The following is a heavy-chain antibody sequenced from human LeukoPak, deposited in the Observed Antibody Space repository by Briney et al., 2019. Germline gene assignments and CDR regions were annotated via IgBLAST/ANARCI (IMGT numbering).Heavy chain of an antibody. CDR3: ATRTSYYYDSSGYYPFDY. Sequence: GASVKVSCKASGYTFTGYYMHWVRQAPGQGLEWMGWINPNSGGTNYAQKFQGRVTMTRDTSISTAYMELSRLRSDDTAVYYCATRTSYYYDSSGYYPFDYRGQGTLVTVSS. V-gene: IGHV1-2*02. CDR2: INPNSGGT. CDR1: GYTFTGYY. D-gene: IGHD3-22*01. J-gene: IGHJ4*02.